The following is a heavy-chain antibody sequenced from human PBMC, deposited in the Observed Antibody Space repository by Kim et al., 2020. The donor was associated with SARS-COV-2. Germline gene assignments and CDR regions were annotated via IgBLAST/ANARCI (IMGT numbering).Heavy chain of an antibody. CDR3: TTSFPSY. V-gene: IGHV3-15*01. J-gene: IGHJ4*02. CDR2: DGGTT. D-gene: IGHD3-3*02. Sequence: DGGTTDYAAPVKGRFTISRDDSKNTLYLQMNSLKTEDTAVYYCTTSFPSYWGQGTLVTVSS.